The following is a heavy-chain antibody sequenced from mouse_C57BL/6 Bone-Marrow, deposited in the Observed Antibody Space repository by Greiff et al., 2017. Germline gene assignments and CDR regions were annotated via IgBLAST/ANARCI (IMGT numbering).Heavy chain of an antibody. J-gene: IGHJ1*03. CDR2: IDPSDSYT. Sequence: QVQLQQPGAELVRPGTSVKLSCKASGYTFTSYWMHWVKQRPGQGLEWIGVIDPSDSYTNYNQKFKGKATLTVDTSSSTAYLQLSSLTSEDSAVFSCARSNYYCSSYWYFDVWGTGTTVTVSA. D-gene: IGHD1-1*01. V-gene: IGHV1-59*01. CDR1: GYTFTSYW. CDR3: ARSNYYCSSYWYFDV.